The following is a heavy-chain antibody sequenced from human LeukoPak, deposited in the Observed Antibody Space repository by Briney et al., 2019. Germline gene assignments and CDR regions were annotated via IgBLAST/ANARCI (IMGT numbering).Heavy chain of an antibody. D-gene: IGHD3-3*01. CDR1: GGSVSSGSYY. CDR2: IYYSGST. J-gene: IGHJ6*02. V-gene: IGHV4-61*01. Sequence: SETLSLTCTVSGGSVSSGSYYWSWIRQPPGKGLEWIGYIYYSGSTNYNPSLKSRVTISVDTSKNQFSLKLSSVTAADTAVYYCARVFRTASDDFWSGYLHPQPYGMDVWGQGATVTVSS. CDR3: ARVFRTASDDFWSGYLHPQPYGMDV.